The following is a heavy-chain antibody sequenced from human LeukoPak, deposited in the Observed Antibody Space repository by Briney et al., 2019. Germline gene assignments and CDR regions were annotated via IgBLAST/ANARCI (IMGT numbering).Heavy chain of an antibody. V-gene: IGHV5-51*01. Sequence: GESLKISCKGSGYSFTSYWIGWVRQMPGKGLEWMGIIYPGDSDTRYSPSFQGQVTISADKSISTAYLQWSSLKASDTAMYYCARLLQYYDSSGYWDDASDIWGQGTMVTVSS. J-gene: IGHJ3*02. D-gene: IGHD3-22*01. CDR3: ARLLQYYDSSGYWDDASDI. CDR1: GYSFTSYW. CDR2: IYPGDSDT.